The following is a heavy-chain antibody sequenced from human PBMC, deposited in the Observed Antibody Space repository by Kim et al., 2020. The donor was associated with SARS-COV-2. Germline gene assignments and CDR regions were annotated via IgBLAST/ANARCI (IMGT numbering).Heavy chain of an antibody. CDR1: GFTFSSYG. CDR2: IWYDGSNK. D-gene: IGHD6-13*01. Sequence: GGSLRLSCAASGFTFSSYGMHWVRQAPGKGLEWVAVIWYDGSNKYYADSVKGRFTISRDNSKNTLYLQMNSLRAEDTAVYYCARRIGYSSSWLDYWGQGTLVTVSS. V-gene: IGHV3-33*01. J-gene: IGHJ4*02. CDR3: ARRIGYSSSWLDY.